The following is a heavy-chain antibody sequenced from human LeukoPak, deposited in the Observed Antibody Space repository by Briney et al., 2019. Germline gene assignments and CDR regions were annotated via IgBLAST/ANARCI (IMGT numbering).Heavy chain of an antibody. V-gene: IGHV1-69*13. D-gene: IGHD5-18*01. Sequence: GASVKVSCKASGGTFSSYAISWVRQAPGQGLEWMGGIIPIFGTANYAQKFQGRVTITADESTSTAYVELSSLRSEDTAVYYCAREPYSYGHSNFFDYWGQGTLVTVSS. CDR1: GGTFSSYA. CDR2: IIPIFGTA. CDR3: AREPYSYGHSNFFDY. J-gene: IGHJ4*02.